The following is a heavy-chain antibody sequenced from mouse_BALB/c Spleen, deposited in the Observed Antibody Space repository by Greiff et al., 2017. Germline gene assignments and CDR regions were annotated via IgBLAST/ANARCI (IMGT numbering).Heavy chain of an antibody. D-gene: IGHD2-14*01. CDR1: GFTFSSFG. Sequence: EVNVVESGGGLVQPGGSRKLSCAASGFTFSSFGMHWVRQAPEKGLEWVAYISSGSSTIYYADTVKGRFTISRDNPKNTLFLQMTSLRSEDTAMYYCARNAYYRYEGGYFDYWGQGTTLTVSS. CDR3: ARNAYYRYEGGYFDY. CDR2: ISSGSSTI. V-gene: IGHV5-17*02. J-gene: IGHJ2*01.